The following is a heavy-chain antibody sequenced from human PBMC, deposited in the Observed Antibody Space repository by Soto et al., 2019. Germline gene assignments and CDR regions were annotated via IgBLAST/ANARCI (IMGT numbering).Heavy chain of an antibody. CDR1: GGSISCGGYS. Sequence: QLQLQESGSGLVKPSQTLSLTCAVSGGSISCGGYSWSWIRQPPGKGLEWIGYIYHSGSTYYNPSVTSRINISVNRSKNQFSVKLTSVSAPSTAVYYCARVPDRWGQGTLVTVSS. CDR3: ARVPDR. CDR2: IYHSGST. V-gene: IGHV4-30-2*01. J-gene: IGHJ5*02. D-gene: IGHD2-2*01.